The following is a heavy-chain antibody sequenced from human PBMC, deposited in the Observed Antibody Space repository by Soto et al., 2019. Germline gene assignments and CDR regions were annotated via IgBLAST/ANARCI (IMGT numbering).Heavy chain of an antibody. Sequence: EVQLLESGGGLVQPGGSLRLSCVASGFTFDIFAMSWVRQAPGKGLEWVAGLNGGGGETFYADSVKGRFTVTRDNSKNTMFLEMRNVRADDTAVYSCAKDRESTAVPWYFDHCGQGSLVIVSS. J-gene: IGHJ4*02. D-gene: IGHD2-8*02. CDR2: LNGGGGET. V-gene: IGHV3-23*01. CDR3: AKDRESTAVPWYFDH. CDR1: GFTFDIFA.